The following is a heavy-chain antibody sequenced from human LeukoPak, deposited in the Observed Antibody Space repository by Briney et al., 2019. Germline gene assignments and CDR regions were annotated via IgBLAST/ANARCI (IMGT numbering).Heavy chain of an antibody. D-gene: IGHD5-12*01. J-gene: IGHJ3*02. CDR3: AHSLRYSGYDPNDAFDI. V-gene: IGHV2-5*02. CDR2: IYCDDDK. Sequence: SGPTLVHPTQTLTLTCTFSRFSLSPSAVGVGWIRQPPGKALEWLILIYCDDDKRYSPSLKSRLTITKDTCKNQVVLTTTNMDPVDTATYYCAHSLRYSGYDPNDAFDIWGQGTMVTVSS. CDR1: RFSLSPSAVG.